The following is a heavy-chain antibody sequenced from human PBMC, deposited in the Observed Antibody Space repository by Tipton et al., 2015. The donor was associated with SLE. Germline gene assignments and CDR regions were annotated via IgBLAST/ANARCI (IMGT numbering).Heavy chain of an antibody. D-gene: IGHD6-13*01. CDR3: ARGVGSSWYIDY. J-gene: IGHJ4*02. CDR1: GFTVSRNY. V-gene: IGHV3-30*03. Sequence: SLRLSCAASGFTVSRNYMNWVRQAPGKGLEWVAVISYDGSNKYYADSVKGRFTISRDNSKNTLYLQMNSLRAEDTAVYYCARGVGSSWYIDYWGQGTLVTVSS. CDR2: ISYDGSNK.